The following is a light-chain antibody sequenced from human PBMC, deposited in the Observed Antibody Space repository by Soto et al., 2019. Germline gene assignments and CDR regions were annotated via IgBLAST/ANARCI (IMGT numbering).Light chain of an antibody. Sequence: QSVLTQPPSVSGSPGQSVTISCTGTISDVGFYARVSWYQQPPGTAPKLLIYDVTNRPSGVPDRFSGSKSGKTASLTISGLQAGDEADYYCSSYTSSSTYVFGTGTKLTVL. V-gene: IGLV2-18*02. CDR2: DVT. CDR3: SSYTSSSTYV. CDR1: ISDVGFYAR. J-gene: IGLJ1*01.